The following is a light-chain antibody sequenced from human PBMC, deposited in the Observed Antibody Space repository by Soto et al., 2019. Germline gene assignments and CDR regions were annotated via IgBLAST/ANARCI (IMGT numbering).Light chain of an antibody. CDR1: QSVSSSY. V-gene: IGKV3-20*01. CDR3: QQYGGSPSYT. J-gene: IGKJ2*01. CDR2: GAS. Sequence: EIVLTQSPGTLSLSPGERATLSCRASQSVSSSYLAWYQQKPGQAPRLLIYGASSRATGIPDRFSGSWSGTDFTLTISRLEPEDFAVYYCQQYGGSPSYTFVLGTKLEIK.